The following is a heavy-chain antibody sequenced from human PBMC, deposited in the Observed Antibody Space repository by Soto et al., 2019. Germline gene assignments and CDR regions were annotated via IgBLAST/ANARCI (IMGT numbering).Heavy chain of an antibody. Sequence: PSDTLSLTCTVSGGSISSYYWSWIRQPPGKGLEWIGYIYYSGSTNYNPSLKSRVTISVDTSKNQFSLKLSSVTAADTAVYYCARLVGGGSNYGSWFDPWGQGTLVNVSS. CDR2: IYYSGST. D-gene: IGHD4-4*01. CDR1: GGSISSYY. CDR3: ARLVGGGSNYGSWFDP. V-gene: IGHV4-59*08. J-gene: IGHJ5*02.